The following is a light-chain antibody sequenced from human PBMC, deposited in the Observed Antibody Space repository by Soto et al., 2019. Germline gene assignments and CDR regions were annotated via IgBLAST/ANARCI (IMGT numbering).Light chain of an antibody. CDR3: QQYGSSRT. Sequence: EIVLTQSPGTLSLSPGERATLSCRASQSVSSSYLAWYQQKPGQAPRLLIYGASSRATGIPDRFSCSGSGTDFTLTISRLEPEDFAVYYCQQYGSSRTFGQGTKLESK. CDR1: QSVSSSY. V-gene: IGKV3-20*01. CDR2: GAS. J-gene: IGKJ2*01.